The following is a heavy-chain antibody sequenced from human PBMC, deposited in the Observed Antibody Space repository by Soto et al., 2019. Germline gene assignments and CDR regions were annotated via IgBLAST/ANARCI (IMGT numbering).Heavy chain of an antibody. D-gene: IGHD3-3*01. Sequence: SETLSLTCAVSGYSISSGFYWGWIRQPPGKGLEWIGSIYHSGNTYYKPSLKSRITISVDTSRNQFSRRLRSVTVADPAVYYCARGGVESIPVFGVVVPYGMDVGGDGTKV. CDR1: GYSISSGFY. V-gene: IGHV4-38-2*01. J-gene: IGHJ6*01. CDR3: ARGGVESIPVFGVVVPYGMDV. CDR2: IYHSGNT.